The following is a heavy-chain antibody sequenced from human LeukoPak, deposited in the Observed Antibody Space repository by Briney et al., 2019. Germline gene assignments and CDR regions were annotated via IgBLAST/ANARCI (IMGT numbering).Heavy chain of an antibody. Sequence: GESLQISCKGSGYSFTSYWIGWVRQMPGKGLEWMGIIYPGDSDTRYSPSFQGQVTISADKSISTAYLQWSSLKASDTAMYYCARHGHSGDSSGYYYEDYYYYGMDVWGQGTTVTVSS. CDR2: IYPGDSDT. CDR1: GYSFTSYW. CDR3: ARHGHSGDSSGYYYEDYYYYGMDV. D-gene: IGHD3-22*01. V-gene: IGHV5-51*01. J-gene: IGHJ6*02.